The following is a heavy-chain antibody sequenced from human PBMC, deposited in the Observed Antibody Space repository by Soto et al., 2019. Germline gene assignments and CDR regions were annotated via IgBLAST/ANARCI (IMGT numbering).Heavy chain of an antibody. CDR1: GFTFSTYA. CDR2: ISGSGGSI. Sequence: EVQLLESGGGLVQPGGSLRLSCAASGFTFSTYAMNWVRQAPGNGLEWVSAISGSGGSIHYADSVKGRFTISRDNSKNTLYLQMNSLRDEDTAVDHCVKGYWKGDVWGQGTTFTVSS. CDR3: VKGYWKGDV. D-gene: IGHD1-1*01. J-gene: IGHJ6*02. V-gene: IGHV3-23*01.